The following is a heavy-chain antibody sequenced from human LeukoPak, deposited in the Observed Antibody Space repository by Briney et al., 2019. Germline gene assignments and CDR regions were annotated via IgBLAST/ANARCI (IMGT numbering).Heavy chain of an antibody. Sequence: SETLSLTCTVSGGSISSGDYYWSWIRQPPGKGLEWIGYIYYSGSTYYNPSLKSRVTISVDTSKNQFSLKLSSVTAADTAVYYRARGAIRWFGELLRWFDPWGQGTLVTVSS. CDR3: ARGAIRWFGELLRWFDP. J-gene: IGHJ5*02. CDR2: IYYSGST. CDR1: GGSISSGDYY. V-gene: IGHV4-30-4*01. D-gene: IGHD3-10*01.